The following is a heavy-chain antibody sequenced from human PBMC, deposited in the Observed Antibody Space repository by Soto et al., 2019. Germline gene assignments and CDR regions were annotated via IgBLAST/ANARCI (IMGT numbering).Heavy chain of an antibody. CDR2: IYYSGST. J-gene: IGHJ5*02. D-gene: IGHD3-10*01. V-gene: IGHV4-39*01. Sequence: QLQLQESGPGLVKPSETLSLTCTISGDSISNSNYYWGWIRQPPGKGLEWIGSIYYSGSTYYNPSLKSRVTISLDTSRNQFSLKLRSVTAGDTAVYHCARTGYGSGRTWFDPWGQGTLVTVSS. CDR3: ARTGYGSGRTWFDP. CDR1: GDSISNSNYY.